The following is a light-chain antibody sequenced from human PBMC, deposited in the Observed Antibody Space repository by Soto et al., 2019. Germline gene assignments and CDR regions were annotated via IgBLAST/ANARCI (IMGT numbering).Light chain of an antibody. CDR1: SSDVGGYDQ. CDR3: SSYTGSGTF. Sequence: QSVLTQPASVSGSPGQSIAISCTGTSSDVGGYDQVSWYQQHPGKVPKLMIYAVSNRPSGVSGRFSGSQSGNTASLTISGLQAEDEADYYCSSYTGSGTFFGGGTKLTVL. V-gene: IGLV2-14*01. CDR2: AVS. J-gene: IGLJ2*01.